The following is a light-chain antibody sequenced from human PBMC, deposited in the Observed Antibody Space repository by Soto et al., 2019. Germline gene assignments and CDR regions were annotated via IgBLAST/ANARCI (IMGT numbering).Light chain of an antibody. Sequence: DIVMTQSPDSLAVSLGEKATINCKSSQSVLYSSNNKNYLAWYLQKPGQPPKLLIYWASTRESGVPDRFSGSESGTDFTLAISILQAEDVAIYYCQQYYSTSYTFRQGTKLEIK. CDR2: WAS. J-gene: IGKJ2*01. CDR3: QQYYSTSYT. CDR1: QSVLYSSNNKNY. V-gene: IGKV4-1*01.